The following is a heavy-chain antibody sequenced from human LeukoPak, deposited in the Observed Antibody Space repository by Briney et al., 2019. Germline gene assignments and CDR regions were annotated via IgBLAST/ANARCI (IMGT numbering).Heavy chain of an antibody. V-gene: IGHV3-48*01. CDR2: ISSSSSTI. Sequence: GGSLRLSCAASGFTFSNYAIHWVRQAPGKGLEWVSYISSSSSTIYYADSVKGRFTISRDNAKNSLYLQMNSLRAEDTAVYYCARDPSSWYYYYMDVWGKGTTVTVSS. CDR1: GFTFSNYA. J-gene: IGHJ6*03. D-gene: IGHD6-13*01. CDR3: ARDPSSWYYYYMDV.